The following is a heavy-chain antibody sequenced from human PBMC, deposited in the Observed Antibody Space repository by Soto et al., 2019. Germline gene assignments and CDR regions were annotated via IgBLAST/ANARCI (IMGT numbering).Heavy chain of an antibody. CDR1: GGSVSSGNYY. CDR3: ARGAQSGRHYHDSSGSLL. D-gene: IGHD3-22*01. J-gene: IGHJ4*02. Sequence: QVQLQESGPGLVKPSETLSLTCTVSGGSVSSGNYYWSWIRQPPGKGLEWIGYFYYSGSTNYNPTLKSRVTISVDTSSNQCSLMLSSVNAADTAVYYCARGAQSGRHYHDSSGSLLWGQGTLVTVSS. CDR2: FYYSGST. V-gene: IGHV4-61*01.